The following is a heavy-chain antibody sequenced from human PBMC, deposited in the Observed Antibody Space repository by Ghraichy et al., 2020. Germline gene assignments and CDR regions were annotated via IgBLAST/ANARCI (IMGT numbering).Heavy chain of an antibody. D-gene: IGHD2-2*01. Sequence: GGSLRLSCAASGFTFSSYAMSWVRQAPGKGLEWVSAISGSGGSTYYADSVKGRFTISRDNSKNTLYLQMNSLRAEDTAVYYCAKFSRVGYCSSTSCLHDAFDIWGQGTMVTVSS. CDR2: ISGSGGST. V-gene: IGHV3-23*01. J-gene: IGHJ3*02. CDR1: GFTFSSYA. CDR3: AKFSRVGYCSSTSCLHDAFDI.